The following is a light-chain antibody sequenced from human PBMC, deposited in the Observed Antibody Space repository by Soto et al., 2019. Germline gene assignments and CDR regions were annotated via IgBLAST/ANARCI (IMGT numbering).Light chain of an antibody. V-gene: IGLV1-44*01. CDR1: RSSIGSNT. CDR3: KSYAGSNTYV. Sequence: QSVLTQPPSASGTPGQRVTISCSGSRSSIGSNTVNWYQHLPGMAPRLIIYEVVQRPSGVPDRFSGSKSGNTASLTVSGLQAADEADYFCKSYAGSNTYVFGSGTKVTVL. J-gene: IGLJ1*01. CDR2: EVV.